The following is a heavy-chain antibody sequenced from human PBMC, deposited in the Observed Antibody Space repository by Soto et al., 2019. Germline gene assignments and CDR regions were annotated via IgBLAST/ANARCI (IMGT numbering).Heavy chain of an antibody. Sequence: QVQLVQSGAEVKKPGASVKVSCKASGYFFASFSMHWVRQAPGQGLEWMGMINPSVGSTSYAQQFQGRAANTRDTSASQVYMELRSLRSEDTAVYYCARESAGRDVFDSSCHFDYWGQGALVTVSS. CDR2: INPSVGST. V-gene: IGHV1-46*01. J-gene: IGHJ4*02. CDR1: GYFFASFS. D-gene: IGHD3-22*01. CDR3: ARESAGRDVFDSSCHFDY.